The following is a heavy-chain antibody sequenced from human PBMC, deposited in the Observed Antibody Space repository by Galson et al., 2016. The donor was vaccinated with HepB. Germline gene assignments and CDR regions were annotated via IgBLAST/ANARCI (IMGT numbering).Heavy chain of an antibody. CDR1: GFTFSTYW. D-gene: IGHD2-21*01. J-gene: IGHJ3*02. CDR3: VRDIYCGSSVCVVSPTEHDGFDM. V-gene: IGHV3-7*03. Sequence: SLRLSCAASGFTFSTYWMTWVRQAPGKGLEWVANIKPDGSDKYYVDSVKGRFSISRDNAKNSLYLQMSSLRAEDTAVYFCVRDIYCGSSVCVVSPTEHDGFDMWRQGTMVTVAS. CDR2: IKPDGSDK.